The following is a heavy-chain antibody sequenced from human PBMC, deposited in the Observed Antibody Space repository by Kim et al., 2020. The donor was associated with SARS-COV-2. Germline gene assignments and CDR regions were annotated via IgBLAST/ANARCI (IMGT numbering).Heavy chain of an antibody. Sequence: VKGRFTISGDNAKNSLYLQMNSLRAEDTAVYYCARDRGSSWYYYYYGMDVWGQGTTVTVSS. J-gene: IGHJ6*02. V-gene: IGHV3-11*06. CDR3: ARDRGSSWYYYYYGMDV. D-gene: IGHD6-13*01.